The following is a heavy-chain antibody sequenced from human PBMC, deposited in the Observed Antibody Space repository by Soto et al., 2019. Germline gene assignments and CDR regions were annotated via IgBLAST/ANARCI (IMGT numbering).Heavy chain of an antibody. CDR3: ARSGTLDGFNYYYGMDV. CDR1: GYTFTSYA. CDR2: INAGNGNT. J-gene: IGHJ6*02. D-gene: IGHD3-10*01. Sequence: ASVKVSCKASGYTFTSYAMHWVRQAPGQRLEWMGWINAGNGNTKYSQKFQGRVTITRDTSASTAYMELSSLRSEDTAVYYCARSGTLDGFNYYYGMDVWGQGTTVTSP. V-gene: IGHV1-3*01.